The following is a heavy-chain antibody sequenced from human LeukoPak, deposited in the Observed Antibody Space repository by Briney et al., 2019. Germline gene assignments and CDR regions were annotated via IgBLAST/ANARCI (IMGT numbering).Heavy chain of an antibody. CDR1: GYTLSELS. D-gene: IGHD3-10*01. CDR3: ELWFGELLSDYYYGIDV. CDR2: FDPEDGEA. Sequence: ASVKVSCKVSGYTLSELSIHWVRQTPGKGLEWMGGFDPEDGEATYAQQFQGRVTVTEDTSSDTAYMELSSLRSEDTAVYYCELWFGELLSDYYYGIDVWGQGTTVTVSS. J-gene: IGHJ6*02. V-gene: IGHV1-24*01.